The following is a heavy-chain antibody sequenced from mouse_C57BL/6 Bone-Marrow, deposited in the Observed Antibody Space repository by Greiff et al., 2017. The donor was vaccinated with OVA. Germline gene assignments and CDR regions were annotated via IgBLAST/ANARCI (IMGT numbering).Heavy chain of an antibody. CDR3: ARGSYYYGSSSYWYFDV. CDR1: GYTFTSYW. J-gene: IGHJ1*03. D-gene: IGHD1-1*01. Sequence: QVHVKQPGAELVKPGASVKLSCKASGYTFTSYWMHWVKQRPGQGLEWIGMIHPNSGSTNYNEKFKSKATLTVDKSSSTAYMQLSSLTSEDSAVYYCARGSYYYGSSSYWYFDVWGTGTTVTVSA. CDR2: IHPNSGST. V-gene: IGHV1-64*01.